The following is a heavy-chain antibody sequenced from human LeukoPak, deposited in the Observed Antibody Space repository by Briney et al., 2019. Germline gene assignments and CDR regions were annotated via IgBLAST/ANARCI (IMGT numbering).Heavy chain of an antibody. CDR2: ISAASGKT. J-gene: IGHJ4*02. CDR3: ARARDYYTPPFDN. Sequence: ASVKVSCKASGYTLANYAMHWVRQAPGQRLEWLGWISAASGKTEYSQDFQDRLTITSDTSASTAYMELNSLRSEDTAVYYCARARDYYTPPFDNWGQGTLVTVSS. CDR1: GYTLANYA. V-gene: IGHV1-3*03. D-gene: IGHD3-3*01.